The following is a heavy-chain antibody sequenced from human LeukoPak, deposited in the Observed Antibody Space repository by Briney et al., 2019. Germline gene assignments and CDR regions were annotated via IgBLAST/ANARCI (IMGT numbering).Heavy chain of an antibody. V-gene: IGHV3-21*01. D-gene: IGHD5-18*01. CDR3: AREGVQLWLREGYYYYGMDV. CDR2: ISSSSSYI. CDR1: GFTFSSYS. J-gene: IGHJ6*02. Sequence: GGSLRLSCAASGFTFSSYSMNWVRQAPGKGLEWVSSISSSSSYIYYADSVKGRFTISRDNAKNSLNLQMNSLRAEDTAVYYCAREGVQLWLREGYYYYGMDVWGQGTTVTVSS.